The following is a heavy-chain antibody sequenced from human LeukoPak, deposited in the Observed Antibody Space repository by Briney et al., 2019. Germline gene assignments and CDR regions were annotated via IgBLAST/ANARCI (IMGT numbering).Heavy chain of an antibody. CDR3: ARGLRGKDLRYFDWLKPNWFDP. J-gene: IGHJ5*02. D-gene: IGHD3-9*01. Sequence: SQTLSLTCTVSGGSISSGGYYWSWIRQPPGKGLEWIGEINHSGSTNYNPSLKSRVTISVDTSKNQFSLKLSSVTAADTAVYYCARGLRGKDLRYFDWLKPNWFDPWGQGTLVTVSS. CDR2: INHSGST. CDR1: GGSISSGGYY. V-gene: IGHV4-30-2*01.